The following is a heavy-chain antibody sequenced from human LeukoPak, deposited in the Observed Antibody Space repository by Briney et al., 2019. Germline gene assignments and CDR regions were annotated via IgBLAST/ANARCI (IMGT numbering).Heavy chain of an antibody. V-gene: IGHV4-34*01. CDR3: ARGPFGGQMLNYYDSSGYRTFDY. D-gene: IGHD3-22*01. J-gene: IGHJ4*02. CDR1: GGSFSGSY. CDR2: INHSGST. Sequence: SETLSLTCAVYGGSFSGSYWSWIRQPPGKGLEWIGEINHSGSTNYNPSLKSRVTISVDTSKNQFSLKLSSVTAADTAVYYCARGPFGGQMLNYYDSSGYRTFDYWGQGTLVTVSS.